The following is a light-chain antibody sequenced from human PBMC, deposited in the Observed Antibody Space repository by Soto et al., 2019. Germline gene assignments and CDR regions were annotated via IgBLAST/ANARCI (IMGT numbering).Light chain of an antibody. CDR1: ALPNQY. CDR3: QSADSSGTYVV. Sequence: SYELTQPPSLSVSPGQTARLTCSGDALPNQYAYWYQQKPGQAPVLVIYKDSERPSRNTERFSGSSSGTTVTLTISGVQAEDEADYYCQSADSSGTYVVFGGGTKLTVL. V-gene: IGLV3-25*03. J-gene: IGLJ2*01. CDR2: KDS.